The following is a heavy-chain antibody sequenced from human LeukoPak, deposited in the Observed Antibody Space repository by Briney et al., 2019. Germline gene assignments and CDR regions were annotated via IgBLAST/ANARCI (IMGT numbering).Heavy chain of an antibody. CDR2: IYPGDSDT. D-gene: IGHD4-17*01. Sequence: GESLKISCKGSGYSFTSYWIGLVRQMPGKGLEWIGSIYPGDSDTRYSPSLQGHVTISADKTTSTAYLQWSSLKASDTAMYFCARRFLYGASRYLDHWGQGTLVTVSS. V-gene: IGHV5-51*01. CDR3: ARRFLYGASRYLDH. J-gene: IGHJ4*02. CDR1: GYSFTSYW.